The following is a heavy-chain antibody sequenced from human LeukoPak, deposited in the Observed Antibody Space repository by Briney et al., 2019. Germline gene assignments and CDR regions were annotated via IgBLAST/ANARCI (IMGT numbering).Heavy chain of an antibody. D-gene: IGHD3-16*02. CDR2: INYSGST. Sequence: KPSETLSLTCAVYGGSFSGYYWSWIRQTPGKGLEWIGDINYSGSTNYKPALKSRVSISVDTSNNQFSLRLSSVTAADTAVYYCARHKGVEYYDYVWGSYRPYFDYWGQGTLVTVSS. J-gene: IGHJ4*02. CDR3: ARHKGVEYYDYVWGSYRPYFDY. CDR1: GGSFSGYY. V-gene: IGHV4-34*01.